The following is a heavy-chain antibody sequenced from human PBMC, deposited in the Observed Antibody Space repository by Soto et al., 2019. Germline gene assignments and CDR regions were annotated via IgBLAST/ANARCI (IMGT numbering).Heavy chain of an antibody. CDR3: ARDLLVGDYHNWFGP. J-gene: IGHJ5*02. Sequence: PGGSLRLSCAASGFTFSSYSMNWVRQAPGKGLEWVSYISSSSSTIYYADSVKGRFTISRDNAKNSLYLQMNSLRDEDTAVYYCARDLLVGDYHNWFGPWGQGTLVTVSS. D-gene: IGHD4-17*01. V-gene: IGHV3-48*02. CDR1: GFTFSSYS. CDR2: ISSSSSTI.